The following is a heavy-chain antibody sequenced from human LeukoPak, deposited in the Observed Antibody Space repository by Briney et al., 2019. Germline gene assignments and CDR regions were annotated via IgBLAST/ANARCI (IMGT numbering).Heavy chain of an antibody. CDR1: GFTFSKYD. CDR3: AKDPHSSGWYSDY. J-gene: IGHJ4*02. V-gene: IGHV3-13*01. D-gene: IGHD6-19*01. Sequence: GGSLRLSCAAPGFTFSKYDMHWVRQATGKGLECVSTIGSAGDTYYPGSVKGRFTISRGTARNSLYLQMNSPRVGDTAVYYCAKDPHSSGWYSDYWGQGTLVTVSS. CDR2: IGSAGDT.